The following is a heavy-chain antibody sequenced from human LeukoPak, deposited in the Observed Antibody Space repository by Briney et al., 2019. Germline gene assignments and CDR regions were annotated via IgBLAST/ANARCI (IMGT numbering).Heavy chain of an antibody. V-gene: IGHV3-23*01. CDR3: AKDNRYSSGWYGSFDY. CDR2: ISGGGGST. Sequence: PGGSLRLSCAASGFTFSSYAVSWVRQAPGKGLEWVSAISGGGGSTYYADSVKGRFTISRDNSKNTLYLQMNSLRAEDTAVYYCAKDNRYSSGWYGSFDYWGQGTLVTVSS. J-gene: IGHJ4*02. D-gene: IGHD6-19*01. CDR1: GFTFSSYA.